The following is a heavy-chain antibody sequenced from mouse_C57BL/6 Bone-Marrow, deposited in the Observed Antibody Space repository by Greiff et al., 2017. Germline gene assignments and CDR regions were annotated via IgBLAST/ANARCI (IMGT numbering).Heavy chain of an antibody. D-gene: IGHD1-1*01. J-gene: IGHJ4*01. CDR3: ARAGAYYYGSDYAMDY. V-gene: IGHV1-78*01. CDR1: GYTFTDHT. CDR2: IYPRDGST. Sequence: QVQLQQSDAELVKPGASVKISCKVSGYTFTDHTIHWMKQRPEQGLEWIGYIYPRDGSTKYNEKFKGKATLTADKSSSTAYMQLNSLTSEDSAVYFCARAGAYYYGSDYAMDYWGQGTSVTVSS.